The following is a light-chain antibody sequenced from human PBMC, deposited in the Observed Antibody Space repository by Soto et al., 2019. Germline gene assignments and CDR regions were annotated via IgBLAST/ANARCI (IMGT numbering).Light chain of an antibody. Sequence: QSALTQPASVSGSPGQSITISCTGTSSDVGGYNFVCWYQQHPGKAPKLMIYDVSNRPSGVSNRFSGSKSGNTASLTISGHQAEDEADYYCSSYTGSNTLAVVFGGGTKVTVL. J-gene: IGLJ2*01. CDR3: SSYTGSNTLAVV. CDR1: SSDVGGYNF. V-gene: IGLV2-14*01. CDR2: DVS.